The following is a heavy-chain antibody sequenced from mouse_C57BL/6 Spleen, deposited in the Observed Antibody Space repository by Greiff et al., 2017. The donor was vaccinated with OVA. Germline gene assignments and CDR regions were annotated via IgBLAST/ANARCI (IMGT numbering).Heavy chain of an antibody. V-gene: IGHV2-2*01. CDR1: GFSLTSYG. J-gene: IGHJ1*03. CDR2: LWSGGST. Sequence: VQLQQSGPGLVQPSQSLSITCTVSGFSLTSYGVHWVRQSPGKGLEWLGVLWSGGSTDYNAAFISRLSISKDNSKSQVFFKMNSLQADDTAIYYCARNDGSSSHWYFDVWGTGTTVTVSS. D-gene: IGHD1-1*01. CDR3: ARNDGSSSHWYFDV.